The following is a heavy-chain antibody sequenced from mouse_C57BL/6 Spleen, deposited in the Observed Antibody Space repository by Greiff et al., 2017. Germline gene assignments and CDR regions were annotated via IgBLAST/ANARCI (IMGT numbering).Heavy chain of an antibody. D-gene: IGHD3-1*01. Sequence: VQLQQSGAELVRPGASVKLSCTASGFNIKDDYMHWVKQRPEQGLEWIGWIYPENGDTEYASKFQGKATITADTSSNTAYLQLSSLTSEDTAVYYCTTQGPGTYFDYWGQGTTLTVSS. CDR2: IYPENGDT. V-gene: IGHV14-4*01. CDR1: GFNIKDDY. CDR3: TTQGPGTYFDY. J-gene: IGHJ2*01.